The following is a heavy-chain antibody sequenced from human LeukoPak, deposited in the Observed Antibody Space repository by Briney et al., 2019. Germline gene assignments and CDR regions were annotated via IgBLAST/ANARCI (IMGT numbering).Heavy chain of an antibody. J-gene: IGHJ4*02. D-gene: IGHD3-10*01. CDR2: INPNSGGT. CDR1: GYTFTGYY. Sequence: GASVNVSCKASGYTFTGYYMHGVRQAPGQGLEWMGWINPNSGGTNYAQKFQGRVTMTRDTSISTGYMELNRLRSDDTAVYYCARVRVNYGSGSRYYFDYWGQGTLVTVSS. V-gene: IGHV1-2*02. CDR3: ARVRVNYGSGSRYYFDY.